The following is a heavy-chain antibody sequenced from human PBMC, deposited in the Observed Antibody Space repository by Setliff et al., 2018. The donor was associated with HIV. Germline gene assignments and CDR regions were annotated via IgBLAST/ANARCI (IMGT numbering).Heavy chain of an antibody. D-gene: IGHD3-22*01. CDR3: ARGDRSSYLVSVFDI. V-gene: IGHV4-39*01. CDR2: IYYSGRT. J-gene: IGHJ3*02. Sequence: KPSETLSLTCTVSGGSISSSSYYWGWLRQPPGKGLEWIGYIYYSGRTYYTPSLKTRVTISVDTSQNQFSLKLSSVTAADTAVCCCARGDRSSYLVSVFDIWSQGTMVTVSS. CDR1: GGSISSSSYY.